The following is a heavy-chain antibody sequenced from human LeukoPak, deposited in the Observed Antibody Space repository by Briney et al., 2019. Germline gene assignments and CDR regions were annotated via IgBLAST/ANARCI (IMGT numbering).Heavy chain of an antibody. V-gene: IGHV1-69*05. CDR2: IIPIFGTA. CDR3: ARSNPMDYGSFDY. Sequence: ASVKVSCXASGGTFSSYAISWVRQAPGQGLEWMGGIIPIFGTANYAQKFQGRVTITTDESTSTAYMELSSLRSEDTAVYYCARSNPMDYGSFDYWGQGTLVTVSS. CDR1: GGTFSSYA. J-gene: IGHJ4*02. D-gene: IGHD3-16*01.